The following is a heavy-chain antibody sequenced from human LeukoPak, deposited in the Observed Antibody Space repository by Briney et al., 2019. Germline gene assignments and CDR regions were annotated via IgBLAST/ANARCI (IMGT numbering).Heavy chain of an antibody. Sequence: PSETLSLTCSVSGGSISSSSFYWGWIRQPPGKGLEWIGSIYYSGSTYYNPSLKSRVTISVDTSKNQFSLKLSSVTAADTAVYYCARVSFGDGYNPYVDYWGQGTLVTVSS. D-gene: IGHD5-24*01. V-gene: IGHV4-39*07. CDR1: GGSISSSSFY. CDR3: ARVSFGDGYNPYVDY. J-gene: IGHJ4*02. CDR2: IYYSGST.